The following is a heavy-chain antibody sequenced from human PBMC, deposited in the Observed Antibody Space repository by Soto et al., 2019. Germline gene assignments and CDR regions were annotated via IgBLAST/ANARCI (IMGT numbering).Heavy chain of an antibody. V-gene: IGHV3-33*01. CDR3: ARDGPLPLQNLDYGYYYGMDV. CDR1: GFTFSSYG. CDR2: IWYDGSNK. Sequence: QVQLVESGGGVVQPGRSLRLSCAASGFTFSSYGMHWVRQAPGKGLEWVAVIWYDGSNKYYADSVKGRFTISRDNSKNTLYLQMNSLRAEDTAVYYCARDGPLPLQNLDYGYYYGMDVWGQGTTVTVSS. D-gene: IGHD4-17*01. J-gene: IGHJ6*02.